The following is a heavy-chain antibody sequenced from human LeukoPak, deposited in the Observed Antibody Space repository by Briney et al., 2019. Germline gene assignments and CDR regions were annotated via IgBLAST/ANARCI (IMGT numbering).Heavy chain of an antibody. CDR1: GYTFTSYY. V-gene: IGHV1-46*01. CDR3: AREKRWELPYYYYGMDV. Sequence: ASVKVSCKASGYTFTSYYMHWVRQAPGQGLEWMGIINPSGGSTSYAQKFQGRVTMTRDTSTSTVYMELGSLRSEDTAVYYCAREKRWELPYYYYGMDVWGQGTTVTVSS. J-gene: IGHJ6*02. D-gene: IGHD1-26*01. CDR2: INPSGGST.